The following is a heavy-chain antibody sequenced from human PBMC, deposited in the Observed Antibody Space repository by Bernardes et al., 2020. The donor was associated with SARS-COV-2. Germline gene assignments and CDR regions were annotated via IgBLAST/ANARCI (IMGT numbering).Heavy chain of an antibody. D-gene: IGHD2-21*02. Sequence: ETLSLTCTVSGDSISSSSYYWGWIRQPPGKGLEWIGSIYSSGSSYYNPSLQSRVRESVDTSKNQFSLRLSFVTAADTAIYYCAGSSCGIDCYIGGLRSWDYGMDVWGQGTTVTVSS. CDR2: IYSSGSS. V-gene: IGHV4-39*01. J-gene: IGHJ6*02. CDR1: GDSISSSSYY. CDR3: AGSSCGIDCYIGGLRSWDYGMDV.